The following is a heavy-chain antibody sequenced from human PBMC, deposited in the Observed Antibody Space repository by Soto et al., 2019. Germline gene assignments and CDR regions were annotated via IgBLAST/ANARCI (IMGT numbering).Heavy chain of an antibody. CDR3: AKDLLAGDF. J-gene: IGHJ4*02. V-gene: IGHV1-46*01. CDR2: INPMSGST. CDR1: GYTFTNYY. D-gene: IGHD3-10*01. Sequence: ASVKVSCKASGYTFTNYYIHWVRQAPGQRLEWKAKINPMSGSTNYAQKFQGRVTLTMDKSTTTIKKEMSSLRFEDTAVYFCAKDLLAGDFWGQGTLVTVSS.